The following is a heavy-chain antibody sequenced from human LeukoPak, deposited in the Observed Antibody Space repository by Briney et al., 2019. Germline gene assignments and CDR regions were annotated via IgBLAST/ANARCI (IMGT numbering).Heavy chain of an antibody. CDR3: ARDSQKSGWLDY. D-gene: IGHD6-19*01. Sequence: SETLSLTCTVSGGSISSGSYYWSWIRQPAGKGLEWIGRIYTSGSTNYNPSLKSRVTLSVDTSKNQFSLKLSSVTAADTAVYYCARDSQKSGWLDYWGQGTQVTVSS. CDR1: GGSISSGSYY. CDR2: IYTSGST. V-gene: IGHV4-61*02. J-gene: IGHJ4*02.